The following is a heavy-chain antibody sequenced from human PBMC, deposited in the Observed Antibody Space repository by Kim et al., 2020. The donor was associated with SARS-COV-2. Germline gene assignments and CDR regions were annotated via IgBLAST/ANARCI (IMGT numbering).Heavy chain of an antibody. V-gene: IGHV3-7*01. J-gene: IGHJ4*02. CDR3: ARDTTFHLYY. D-gene: IGHD1-1*01. Sequence: SNKNYVDSVKDRITSTKDNAKNSLSLQMNSLRAKDTAVYYCARDTTFHLYYWGQGALVTVSS. CDR2: SNK.